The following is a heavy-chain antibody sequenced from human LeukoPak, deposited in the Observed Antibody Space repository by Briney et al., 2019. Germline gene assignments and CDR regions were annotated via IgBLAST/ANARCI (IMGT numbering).Heavy chain of an antibody. CDR1: GFTFSSYA. Sequence: PGGSLRLSCAASGFTFSSYAMTWVRQAPGKALQWVSTISVSGENTYYADSVKGRFTISRDISKSTLYLQMNSLRDEDTAVYYCAKYGSGSYYNGLYWGQGTLVTVSS. V-gene: IGHV3-23*01. D-gene: IGHD3-10*01. CDR2: ISVSGENT. J-gene: IGHJ4*02. CDR3: AKYGSGSYYNGLY.